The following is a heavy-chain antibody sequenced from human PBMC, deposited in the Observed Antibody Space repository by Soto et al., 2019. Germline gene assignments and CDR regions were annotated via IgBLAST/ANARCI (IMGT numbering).Heavy chain of an antibody. D-gene: IGHD3-10*01. CDR2: ISAYNGNT. CDR1: GYTFTSYG. CDR3: GRGTGGGDY. J-gene: IGHJ4*02. V-gene: IGHV1-18*01. Sequence: QVQLVQSGAEVKKPGASVKVSCKASGYTFTSYGISWVRQAPGQGLEWMGWISAYNGNTNYAQKPQGRGTMTTDTATRTGYLELRGLRSDDAAGLYCGRGTGGGDYWGQGTLVTVSS.